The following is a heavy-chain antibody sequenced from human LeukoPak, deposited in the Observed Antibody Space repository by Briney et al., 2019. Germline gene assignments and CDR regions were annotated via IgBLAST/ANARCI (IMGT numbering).Heavy chain of an antibody. CDR1: GGSISSHY. V-gene: IGHV4-34*01. CDR2: INHSGST. Sequence: SETLSLTCTVSGGSISSHYWSWIRQPPGKGLEWIGEINHSGSTNYNPSLKSRVTISVDTSKNQFSLKLSSVTAADTAVYYCARGYSSGSYYYFDYWGQGTLVTVSS. CDR3: ARGYSSGSYYYFDY. D-gene: IGHD1-26*01. J-gene: IGHJ4*02.